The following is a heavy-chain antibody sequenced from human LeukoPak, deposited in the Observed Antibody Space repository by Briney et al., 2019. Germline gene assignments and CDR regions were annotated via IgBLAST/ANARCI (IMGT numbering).Heavy chain of an antibody. CDR1: GVSISSHY. D-gene: IGHD5-18*01. CDR2: ISYSGNT. V-gene: IGHV4-59*11. CDR3: ARGTFGYSWYFDY. Sequence: SETLSLTCTVSGVSISSHYWSWIRQPPGEGLEWIGYISYSGNTNYNPSLKSRVTISVDTSKNQFSLKLSSVTAADTAVYYCARGTFGYSWYFDYWGQGTLVTVSS. J-gene: IGHJ4*02.